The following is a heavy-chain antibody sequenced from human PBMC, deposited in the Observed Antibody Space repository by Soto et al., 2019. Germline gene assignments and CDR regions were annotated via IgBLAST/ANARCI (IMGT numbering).Heavy chain of an antibody. CDR2: IYYSGIT. Sequence: SETLSLTCTVSGGSINSGGYYWNWIRQHPGRGLEWIGLIYYSGITNYNPSLKSRVTLSIDTSKNQFSLRLSSVTAADTAVYYCARERAYYDYWGQGTVVTVSS. CDR3: ARERAYYDY. J-gene: IGHJ4*02. CDR1: GGSINSGGYY. V-gene: IGHV4-31*03.